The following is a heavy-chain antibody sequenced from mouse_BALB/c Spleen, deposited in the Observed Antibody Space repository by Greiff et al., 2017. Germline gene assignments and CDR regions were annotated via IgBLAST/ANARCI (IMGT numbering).Heavy chain of an antibody. V-gene: IGHV1-87*01. J-gene: IGHJ2*01. CDR2: IYPGDGDT. Sequence: VKLVESGAELARPGASVKLSCKASGYTFTSYWMQWVKQRPGQGLEWIGAIYPGDGDTRYTQKFKGKATLTADKSSSTAYMQLSSLASEDSAVYYCARSVGPFDYWGQGTTLTVSS. CDR1: GYTFTSYW. D-gene: IGHD1-1*02. CDR3: ARSVGPFDY.